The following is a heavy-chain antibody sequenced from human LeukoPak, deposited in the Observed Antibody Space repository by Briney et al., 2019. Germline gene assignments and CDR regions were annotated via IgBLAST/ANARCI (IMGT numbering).Heavy chain of an antibody. Sequence: SETLSLTCAVYGGSFSTYYWSWVRQPPGKGLEWIAEITRNGYTNYNPSLKSRVTISIDTSKNQFSLNLRSVTVADTAVYYCARGVGAEISGNFWGQGTLVTVSS. D-gene: IGHD1-26*01. CDR1: GGSFSTYY. V-gene: IGHV4-34*01. J-gene: IGHJ4*02. CDR3: ARGVGAEISGNF. CDR2: ITRNGYT.